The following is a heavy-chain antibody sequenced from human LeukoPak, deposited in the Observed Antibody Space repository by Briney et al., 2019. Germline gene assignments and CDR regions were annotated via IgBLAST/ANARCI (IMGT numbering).Heavy chain of an antibody. CDR3: AKAGYSSTWYGSEIDY. D-gene: IGHD6-13*01. V-gene: IGHV3-23*01. CDR1: GFTFSSYS. CDR2: ISGSGGST. Sequence: GGSLRLSCAASGFTFSSYSMNWVRQAPGKGLEWVSAISGSGGSTYYADSVKGRFTLSRDNSKNTLYLQMNSLRADDTAVYYCAKAGYSSTWYGSEIDYWGQGTLVTVSS. J-gene: IGHJ4*02.